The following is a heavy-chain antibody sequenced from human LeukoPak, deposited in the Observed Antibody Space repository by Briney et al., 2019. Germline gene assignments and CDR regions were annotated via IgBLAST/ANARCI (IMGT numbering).Heavy chain of an antibody. CDR1: GITFSKYG. CDR3: ARGNWLATDY. J-gene: IGHJ4*02. Sequence: GGSLRLSCVASGITFSKYGMHWVRQAPGKGLQWLAIIWYDGHNNYYADSVKGRFTISRDNAKNSLYLQMNSLRAEDTAVYYCARGNWLATDYWGQGTLVTVSS. CDR2: IWYDGHNN. V-gene: IGHV3-33*01. D-gene: IGHD3-9*01.